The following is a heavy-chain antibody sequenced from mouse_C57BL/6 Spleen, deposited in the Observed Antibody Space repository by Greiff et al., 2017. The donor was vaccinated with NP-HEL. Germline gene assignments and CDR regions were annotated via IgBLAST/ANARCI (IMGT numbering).Heavy chain of an antibody. CDR1: GFTFSDYG. CDR2: ISSGSSTI. CDR3: TRGRLLDY. Sequence: EVKLVESGGGLVKPGGSLKLSCAASGFTFSDYGMHWVRQAPETGLEWVAYISSGSSTIYYADTVKGRFTISRDNAKNTLFLQMTSLRSEDTAMYYCTRGRLLDYWGQGTTLTVSS. D-gene: IGHD1-1*01. J-gene: IGHJ2*01. V-gene: IGHV5-17*01.